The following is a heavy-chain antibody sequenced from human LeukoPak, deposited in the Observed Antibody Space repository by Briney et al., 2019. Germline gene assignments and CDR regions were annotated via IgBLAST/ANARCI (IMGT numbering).Heavy chain of an antibody. Sequence: PSETLSLTCTVSGGSIGSNYWTWIRQPAGKGLEWIGHIYTSGSTNYNPSLKSRVTLSVHTSKNQFSLKPSSVTAADTAVYFCARATRWYGEYDYWGQGTLVTVSS. CDR1: GGSIGSNY. CDR2: IYTSGST. V-gene: IGHV4-4*07. D-gene: IGHD4-17*01. CDR3: ARATRWYGEYDY. J-gene: IGHJ4*02.